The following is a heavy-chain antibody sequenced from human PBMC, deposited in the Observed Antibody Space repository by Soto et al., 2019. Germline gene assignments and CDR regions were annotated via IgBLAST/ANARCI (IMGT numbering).Heavy chain of an antibody. CDR1: GYTFTSYG. V-gene: IGHV1-18*01. J-gene: IGHJ6*03. D-gene: IGHD1-7*01. CDR3: ARLRGNYPDYFYYYMDV. CDR2: VSAYNGNT. Sequence: ASVKVSCKASGYTFTSYGLSWVRQAPGQGLEWVGWVSAYNGNTNYAQKLQGRVTMTTDTSTSTAYMELRSLRSDDTAVYYCARLRGNYPDYFYYYMDVWGKGTTVTVSS.